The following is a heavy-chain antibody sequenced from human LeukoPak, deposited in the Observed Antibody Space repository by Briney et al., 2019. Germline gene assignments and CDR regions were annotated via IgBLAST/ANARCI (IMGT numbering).Heavy chain of an antibody. CDR2: INHSGST. CDR3: ARGMATRKRQYYYYYMDV. D-gene: IGHD5-12*01. J-gene: IGHJ6*03. V-gene: IGHV4-34*01. Sequence: SETLSLTCAVYGGSFSGYYWSWIRQPPGKGLEWIGEINHSGSTNYNPSLKSRVTILVDTSKNQFSLKLSSVTAADTAVYYCARGMATRKRQYYYYYMDVWGKGTMVTVSS. CDR1: GGSFSGYY.